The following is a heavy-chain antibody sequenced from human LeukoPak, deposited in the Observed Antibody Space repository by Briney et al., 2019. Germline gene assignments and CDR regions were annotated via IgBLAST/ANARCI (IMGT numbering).Heavy chain of an antibody. CDR3: ARVGDWSYYFGMDA. J-gene: IGHJ6*02. CDR2: IFGSGSNT. Sequence: EGSLRLSCAASGFTFSDHTMTWVRQTPGKGLERVSGIFGSGSNTYYADSVKGRFTISRDNSKNTVYLQMNSLRADDTAVYYCARVGDWSYYFGMDAWGQGTTVSVSS. V-gene: IGHV3-23*01. D-gene: IGHD3-16*01. CDR1: GFTFSDHT.